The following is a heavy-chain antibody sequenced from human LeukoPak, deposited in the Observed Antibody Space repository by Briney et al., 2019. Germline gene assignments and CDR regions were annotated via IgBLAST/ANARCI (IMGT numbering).Heavy chain of an antibody. Sequence: TGGSLRLSCSASGFTFRNYGIHWVRQAPGKGLEWVIVVSRDGGTKYYSDSVKGRFTISRDNSENTLYLQMNSLRAEDTAVYYCAREPPNYPVVTAIPYFDYWGQGTLVTVSS. D-gene: IGHD2-21*02. CDR1: GFTFRNYG. V-gene: IGHV3-30*03. CDR3: AREPPNYPVVTAIPYFDY. J-gene: IGHJ4*02. CDR2: VSRDGGTK.